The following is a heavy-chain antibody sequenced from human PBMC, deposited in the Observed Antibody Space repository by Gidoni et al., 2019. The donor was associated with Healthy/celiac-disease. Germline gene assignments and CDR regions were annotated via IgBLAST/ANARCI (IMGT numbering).Heavy chain of an antibody. CDR1: GFTFSSSW. CDR3: ARDYADDDAFDI. D-gene: IGHD3-16*01. Sequence: EVQLVESGGGLVQPGGSLRLSCAASGFTFSSSWMSWVRQAPGKGLEWVANIKQDGSEKYYVDSVKGRFTISRDNAKNSLYLQMNSLRAEDTAVYYCARDYADDDAFDIWGQGTMVTVSS. V-gene: IGHV3-7*03. CDR2: IKQDGSEK. J-gene: IGHJ3*02.